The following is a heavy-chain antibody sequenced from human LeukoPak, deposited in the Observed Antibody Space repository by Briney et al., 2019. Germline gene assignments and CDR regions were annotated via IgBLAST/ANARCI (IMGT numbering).Heavy chain of an antibody. J-gene: IGHJ4*02. V-gene: IGHV3-20*04. D-gene: IGHD3-22*01. CDR2: INWYGGST. CDR1: GFTFDDYG. Sequence: GGSLRLSCAASGFTFDDYGMSWVRQAPGKGLEWVSGINWYGGSTGYADSVKGRFTISRDNAKNSLYLQMNSLRAEDTALYYCARVDSSGYYQKLDYWGQGTLVTVSS. CDR3: ARVDSSGYYQKLDY.